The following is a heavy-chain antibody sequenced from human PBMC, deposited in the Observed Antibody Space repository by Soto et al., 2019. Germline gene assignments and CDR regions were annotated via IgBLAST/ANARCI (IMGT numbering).Heavy chain of an antibody. V-gene: IGHV3-53*01. CDR2: IYGGGTT. Sequence: EVQFVESGGGLIQPGGSVRLSCAASGFAVSSKYMTWVRQAPGKGLEWVSVIYGGGTTYYADSVKGRFTISRDTSKNTLYLQMNSLRADDTAVYYCVQTTGWPGFDFWGQGTLVTVSS. CDR3: VQTTGWPGFDF. D-gene: IGHD6-19*01. J-gene: IGHJ4*02. CDR1: GFAVSSKY.